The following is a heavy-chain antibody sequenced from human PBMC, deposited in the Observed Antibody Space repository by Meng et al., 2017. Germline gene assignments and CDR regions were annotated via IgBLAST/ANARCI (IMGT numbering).Heavy chain of an antibody. D-gene: IGHD4-23*01. CDR2: INANNGDT. J-gene: IGHJ4*02. Sequence: ASVKVSCKPSGYNFRIYGITWVRQAPGQGLEWMGWINANNGDTNYAQKFQGRVTLSTDITTNTAYMELRTLRSDDTAIYYCAGDSVGVVYGGNEYWGQGTLVTVSS. CDR1: GYNFRIYG. V-gene: IGHV1-18*01. CDR3: AGDSVGVVYGGNEY.